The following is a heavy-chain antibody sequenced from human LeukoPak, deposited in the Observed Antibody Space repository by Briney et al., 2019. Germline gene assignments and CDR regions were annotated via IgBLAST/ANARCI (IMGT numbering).Heavy chain of an antibody. J-gene: IGHJ4*02. CDR2: ISYDGSNK. D-gene: IGHD6-19*01. Sequence: PGRSLRLSCAASGFTFSSYGMHWVRQAPGKGLEWVAVISYDGSNKYYADSVEGRFTISRDNSKNTLYLQMNSLRAEDTAVYYCAKDPGYSSGWLLDYWGQGTLVTVSS. CDR1: GFTFSSYG. V-gene: IGHV3-30*18. CDR3: AKDPGYSSGWLLDY.